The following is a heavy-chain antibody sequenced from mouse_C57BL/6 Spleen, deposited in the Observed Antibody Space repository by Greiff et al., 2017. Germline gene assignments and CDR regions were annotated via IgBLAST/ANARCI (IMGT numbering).Heavy chain of an antibody. CDR1: GYTFTSYW. V-gene: IGHV1-64*01. Sequence: QVQLQQPGAELVKPGASVKLSCKASGYTFTSYWMHWVKQRPGQGLEWIGMIHPNSGSTNYNEKFKSKATLTVDKSSSTAYMQLSSLTSADSAVYYCSTMVTTGYAMDYWGQGTSVTVSS. D-gene: IGHD2-2*01. CDR2: IHPNSGST. CDR3: STMVTTGYAMDY. J-gene: IGHJ4*01.